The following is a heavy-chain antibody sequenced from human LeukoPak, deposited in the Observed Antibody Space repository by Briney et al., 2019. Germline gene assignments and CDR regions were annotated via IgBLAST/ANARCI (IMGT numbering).Heavy chain of an antibody. J-gene: IGHJ4*02. D-gene: IGHD5-18*01. CDR3: ARFGYNYRWRQFDY. CDR2: IYSSGST. V-gene: IGHV4-59*08. Sequence: KPSETLSLTCTVSGGSISTYHWSWIRQPPGKGLEWIGYIYSSGSTNYNPSLKSRVTISLDTSKNQFSLKLISVTAADTAVYYCARFGYNYRWRQFDYWGQGTLVTVSS. CDR1: GGSISTYH.